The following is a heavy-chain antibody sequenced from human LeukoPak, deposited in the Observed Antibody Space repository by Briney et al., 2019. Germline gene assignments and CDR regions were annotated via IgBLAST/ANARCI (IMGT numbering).Heavy chain of an antibody. V-gene: IGHV3-23*01. D-gene: IGHD7-27*01. Sequence: GGSLRLSCAASGFTFSSYTMSWVRQAPGKGLEWVSTITTSDGNTYYADSVKGRFTVSRDNSKNTLYLQMNSLRAEDTAVYYCAKDGGLWVSAHWGDSWGRGTLVTASS. CDR2: ITTSDGNT. J-gene: IGHJ4*02. CDR1: GFTFSSYT. CDR3: AKDGGLWVSAHWGDS.